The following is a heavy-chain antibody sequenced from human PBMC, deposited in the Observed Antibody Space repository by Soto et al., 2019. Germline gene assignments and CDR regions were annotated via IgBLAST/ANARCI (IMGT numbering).Heavy chain of an antibody. CDR3: TRALSGSYDS. D-gene: IGHD1-26*01. CDR2: TYYRSKWST. CDR1: GDSVSSKSAA. V-gene: IGHV6-1*01. J-gene: IGHJ5*01. Sequence: SQTLSLTRAISGDSVSSKSAAWNLIRQSPSRGLEWLGRTYYRSKWSTDYAVSVKSRITINPDTSKNQFSLQLNSVTPEDTAVYYCTRALSGSYDSWGRGTLVTVSS.